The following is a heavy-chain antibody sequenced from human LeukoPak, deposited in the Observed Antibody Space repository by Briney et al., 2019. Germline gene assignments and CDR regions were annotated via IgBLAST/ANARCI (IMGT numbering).Heavy chain of an antibody. CDR1: GFSLSTSGMR. CDR3: ARGYTADDAFDI. J-gene: IGHJ3*02. V-gene: IGHV2-70*04. Sequence: SGPALVKPTQPLTLTCTFSGFSLSTSGMRVSWIRQPPGKALEWLARIDWDDDKFYSTSLKTRLTISKDTSKNQVVLTMTNMDPVDTATYYCARGYTADDAFDIWGQGTMVTVSS. CDR2: IDWDDDK. D-gene: IGHD2-2*02.